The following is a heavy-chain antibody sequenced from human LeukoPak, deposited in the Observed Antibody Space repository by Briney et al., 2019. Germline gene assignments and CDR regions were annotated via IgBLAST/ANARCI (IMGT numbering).Heavy chain of an antibody. V-gene: IGHV4-39*02. Sequence: SETLSLTCTVSGGSISSSSYYWGWIRQPPGKGLEWSGSIYYSGSTYYNPSLKSRVTISVDTSKNQFSLKLSSVTAADTAVYYCAGEYYYDSSGYFDYWGQGTLVTVSS. CDR2: IYYSGST. CDR3: AGEYYYDSSGYFDY. CDR1: GGSISSSSYY. D-gene: IGHD3-22*01. J-gene: IGHJ4*02.